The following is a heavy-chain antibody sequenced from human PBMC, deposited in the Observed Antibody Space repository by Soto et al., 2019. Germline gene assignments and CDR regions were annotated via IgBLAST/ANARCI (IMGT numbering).Heavy chain of an antibody. D-gene: IGHD3-3*01. CDR3: ARNDFWSGYHIDY. V-gene: IGHV4-30-4*01. CDR1: GGSISSGDYY. Sequence: QVQLQESGPGLVQPSQTLSLTCTVSGGSISSGDYYWSWIRQPPGKGLEWIGYIYYSGSTYYNPSLKSRVTISVDTSKNQFSLKLSSVTAADTAVYYCARNDFWSGYHIDYWGQGTLVTVSS. J-gene: IGHJ4*02. CDR2: IYYSGST.